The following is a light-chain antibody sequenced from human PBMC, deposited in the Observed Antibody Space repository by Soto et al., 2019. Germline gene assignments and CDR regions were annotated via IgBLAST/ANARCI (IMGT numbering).Light chain of an antibody. CDR2: GAS. J-gene: IGKJ1*01. CDR1: EDIDTS. V-gene: IGKV1-5*01. Sequence: EIQMTQSPSTLSVSLGDRITITCRASEDIDTSLAWFQQRPGKAPKVLIAGASGLMNGVPSTFSGSGSGTEFALTISSVQPDDFATYFCQHYDTFSWTFGQGTKVDIK. CDR3: QHYDTFSWT.